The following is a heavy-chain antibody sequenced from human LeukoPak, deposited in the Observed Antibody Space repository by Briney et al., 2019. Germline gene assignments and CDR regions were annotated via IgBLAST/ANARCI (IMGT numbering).Heavy chain of an antibody. Sequence: GGSLRLSCAASGFTFSSYAMSWVRQAPGKGLEWVSVISGSGGSTYYADSVKGRFTISRDNSKNTLYLQMNSLRAEDTAVYYCAKGIYDSGGYYYDFDYWGQGTLVSVSS. CDR1: GFTFSSYA. V-gene: IGHV3-23*01. D-gene: IGHD3-22*01. J-gene: IGHJ4*02. CDR3: AKGIYDSGGYYYDFDY. CDR2: ISGSGGST.